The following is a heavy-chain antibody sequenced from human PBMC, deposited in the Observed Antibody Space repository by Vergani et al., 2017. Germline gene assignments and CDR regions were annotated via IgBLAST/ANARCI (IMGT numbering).Heavy chain of an antibody. CDR2: IYYSGSN. V-gene: IGHV4-39*07. CDR1: GGSIRSSSYY. D-gene: IGHD1-14*01. Sequence: QLQLQESGPGLVKPSETLSLTCTVSGGSIRSSSYYWGWIRQPPGKGLEWIGSIYYSGSNYYNPSLKSRVTISVEKAKNQFSLKLSSVTAADTAGYYCARDINPDSFDYWGQGTLVTVSS. CDR3: ARDINPDSFDY. J-gene: IGHJ4*02.